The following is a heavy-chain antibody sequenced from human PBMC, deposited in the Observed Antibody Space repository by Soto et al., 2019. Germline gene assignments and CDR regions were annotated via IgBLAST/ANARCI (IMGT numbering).Heavy chain of an antibody. Sequence: TLSLTCAVSGGSISSGGYSWSWIRQPPGKGLEWIGYIYHSGSTYYNPSLKSRVTISVDRSKNQFSLKLSSVTAADTAVYYCARVSNPGWFDPWGQGTLVTVSS. D-gene: IGHD4-4*01. CDR1: GGSISSGGYS. V-gene: IGHV4-30-2*01. CDR3: ARVSNPGWFDP. CDR2: IYHSGST. J-gene: IGHJ5*02.